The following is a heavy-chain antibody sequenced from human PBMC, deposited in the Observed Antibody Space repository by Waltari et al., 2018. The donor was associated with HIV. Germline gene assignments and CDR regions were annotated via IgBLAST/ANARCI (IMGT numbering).Heavy chain of an antibody. Sequence: QVHMVEWGGGGGQPGRSLRLSCAASAFGFTDFGRHWVRQSPGKRLELVAFYAYDERQKDYEDSVKGRFAVSRDTSTNTLFLQMTSLRPEDTAIYYCVKENKYPGEYYPFDSWGQGTLVTVSS. CDR1: AFGFTDFG. V-gene: IGHV3-30*18. CDR2: YAYDERQK. J-gene: IGHJ4*02. CDR3: VKENKYPGEYYPFDS. D-gene: IGHD7-27*01.